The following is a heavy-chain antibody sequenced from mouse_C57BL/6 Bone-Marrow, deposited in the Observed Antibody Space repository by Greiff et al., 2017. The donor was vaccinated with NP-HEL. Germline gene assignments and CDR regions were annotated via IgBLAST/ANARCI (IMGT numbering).Heavy chain of an antibody. CDR3: GNDGYYPFAY. CDR2: ISSGGSYT. J-gene: IGHJ3*01. Sequence: EVKLVESGGDLVKPGGSLKLSCAASGFTFSSYGMSWVRQTPDKRLEWVATISSGGSYTYYPDSVKGRFTISRDNAKNTLYLQMSSLKSEDTAMYYWGNDGYYPFAYWGQGTLVTVSA. V-gene: IGHV5-6*01. CDR1: GFTFSSYG. D-gene: IGHD2-3*01.